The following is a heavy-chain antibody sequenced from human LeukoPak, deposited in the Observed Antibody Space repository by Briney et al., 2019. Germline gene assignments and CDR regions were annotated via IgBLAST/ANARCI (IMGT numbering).Heavy chain of an antibody. D-gene: IGHD5-12*01. CDR2: ISYSGST. CDR1: GGSISSYY. CDR3: ARGFDSKSTYFDY. V-gene: IGHV4-59*01. Sequence: KPSETLSLTCTVSGGSISSYYWNWIRQPPGKGLEWIGYISYSGSTNYNPSLKSRVTLSLDTSKNQFSLNLRSVTAADTAVYYCARGFDSKSTYFDYWGQGTLVTVSS. J-gene: IGHJ4*02.